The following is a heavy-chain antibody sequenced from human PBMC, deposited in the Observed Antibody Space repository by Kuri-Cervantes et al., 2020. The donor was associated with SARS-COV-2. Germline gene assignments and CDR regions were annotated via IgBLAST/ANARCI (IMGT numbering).Heavy chain of an antibody. D-gene: IGHD2-2*01. V-gene: IGHV3-11*04. Sequence: GESLKISCAASGFTFSDYYMSWIRQAPGKGLEWVSYISSSGSTIYYADSVKGRFTISRDNAKNSLYLQMNSLRAEDTAVYYCASEPIDIVVVPAATYYYYGMDVWGQGTTVTVSS. CDR1: GFTFSDYY. CDR3: ASEPIDIVVVPAATYYYYGMDV. J-gene: IGHJ6*02. CDR2: ISSSGSTI.